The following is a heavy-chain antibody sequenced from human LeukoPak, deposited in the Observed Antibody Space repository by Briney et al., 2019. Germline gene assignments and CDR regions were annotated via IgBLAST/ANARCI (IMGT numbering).Heavy chain of an antibody. V-gene: IGHV3-30*02. CDR1: GFTFSSYG. CDR3: AKQKRGYSYGPLDY. J-gene: IGHJ4*02. CDR2: IRYDGSNK. Sequence: GGSLRLSCAASGFTFSSYGMHWVRQAPGKGLEWGAFIRYDGSNKYYADSVKGRFTISRDNSKNTLYLQMNSLRAEDTAVYYCAKQKRGYSYGPLDYWGQGTLVTVSS. D-gene: IGHD5-18*01.